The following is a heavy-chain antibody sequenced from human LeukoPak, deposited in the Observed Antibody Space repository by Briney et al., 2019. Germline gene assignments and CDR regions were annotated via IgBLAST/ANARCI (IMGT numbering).Heavy chain of an antibody. CDR1: GYTFTGYY. CDR3: ARDAAIVGASGPYYFDY. Sequence: SVKVSCKASGYTFTGYYMHWVRQAPGQGLEWMGGIIPIFGTANYAQKFQGSVTITADESTSSAYMELSSLRSEDTAVYYCARDAAIVGASGPYYFDYWGQGTLVTVSS. D-gene: IGHD1-26*01. CDR2: IIPIFGTA. V-gene: IGHV1-69*13. J-gene: IGHJ4*02.